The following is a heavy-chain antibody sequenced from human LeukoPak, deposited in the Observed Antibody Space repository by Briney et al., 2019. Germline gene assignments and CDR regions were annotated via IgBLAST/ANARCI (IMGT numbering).Heavy chain of an antibody. CDR1: GGSIRSGSYY. D-gene: IGHD3-3*01. CDR3: ARDRGSGYYDNAFDI. CDR2: IYTSGST. Sequence: SEALSLTXTVSGGSIRSGSYYWSWIRRPAGKGLEWIGRIYTSGSTNYNPSLKSRVTISVDTSKNQFSLKLSSVTAADTAVYYCARDRGSGYYDNAFDIWGQGTMVTVSS. J-gene: IGHJ3*02. V-gene: IGHV4-61*02.